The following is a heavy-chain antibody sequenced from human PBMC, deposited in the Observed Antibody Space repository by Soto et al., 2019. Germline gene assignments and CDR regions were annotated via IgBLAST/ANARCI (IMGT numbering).Heavy chain of an antibody. D-gene: IGHD6-13*01. Sequence: EVQLLESGGGLVQPGGSLRLSCAASGFTFSSYAMSWVRQAPGKGLEWVSAISGSGGSTYYADSVKGRFTISRDNSKNTLYLQMDSLRAEDTAVYYCAKDGGRGSSWYFFLVGGFDYWGQGTLVTVSS. CDR3: AKDGGRGSSWYFFLVGGFDY. CDR1: GFTFSSYA. CDR2: ISGSGGST. J-gene: IGHJ4*02. V-gene: IGHV3-23*01.